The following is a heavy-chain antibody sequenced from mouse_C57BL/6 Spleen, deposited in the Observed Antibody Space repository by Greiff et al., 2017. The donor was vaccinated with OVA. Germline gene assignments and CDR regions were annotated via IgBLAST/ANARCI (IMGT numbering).Heavy chain of an antibody. V-gene: IGHV1-59*01. Sequence: QVQLQQPGAELVRPGTSVKLSCKASGYTFTSYWMHWVKQRPGQGLEWIGVIDPSDSYTNYNQKFKGKATLTVDTSSSTAYMQLSSLTSEDSAVYYCARRKSRENGYSFDYWGQGTTLTVSS. CDR2: IDPSDSYT. CDR3: ARRKSRENGYSFDY. CDR1: GYTFTSYW. J-gene: IGHJ2*01. D-gene: IGHD2-3*01.